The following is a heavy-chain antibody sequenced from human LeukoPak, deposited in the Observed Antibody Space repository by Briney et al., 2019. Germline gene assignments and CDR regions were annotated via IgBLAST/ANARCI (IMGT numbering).Heavy chain of an antibody. V-gene: IGHV2-5*01. D-gene: IGHD2/OR15-2a*01. J-gene: IGHJ4*02. CDR1: GFSLSTSGVG. CDR2: IYWNDDK. CDR3: AHRRGGSTTYYFDY. Sequence: ESGPTLVNPTQTLTLTCTFSGFSLSTSGVGVGWIRQPPGKALVWLALIYWNDDKRYSPSLKSRLTITKDTSKNQVVLTMTNMDPVDTATYYCAHRRGGSTTYYFDYWGQGTLVTVSS.